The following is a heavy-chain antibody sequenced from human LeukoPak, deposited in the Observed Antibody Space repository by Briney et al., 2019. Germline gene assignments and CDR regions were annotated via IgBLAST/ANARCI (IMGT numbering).Heavy chain of an antibody. D-gene: IGHD2-2*01. J-gene: IGHJ4*02. V-gene: IGHV4-34*01. CDR1: GGSFSGYY. CDR2: INHSGST. Sequence: SETLSLTCAVYGGSFSGYYWSWIRQPPGKGLEWIGEINHSGSTNYNPSLKSRVTISVDTSISTAYLQWSSLKASDTAMYYCASTNLLGYCSSTSCDFDYWGQGTLVTVSS. CDR3: ASTNLLGYCSSTSCDFDY.